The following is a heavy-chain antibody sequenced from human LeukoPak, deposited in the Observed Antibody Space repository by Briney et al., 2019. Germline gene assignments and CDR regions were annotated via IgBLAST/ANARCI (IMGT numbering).Heavy chain of an antibody. CDR3: ARGARDFWSGYYTYKLDY. CDR2: INPSGGST. CDR1: GYTFTSYY. J-gene: IGHJ4*02. D-gene: IGHD3-3*01. V-gene: IGHV1-46*01. Sequence: ASVKVSCKASGYTFTSYYMHWVRQAPGQGLEWMGIINPSGGSTSYAQKFQGRVTMTRDTSTSTVYMELSRLRSDDTAVYYCARGARDFWSGYYTYKLDYWGQGTLVTVSS.